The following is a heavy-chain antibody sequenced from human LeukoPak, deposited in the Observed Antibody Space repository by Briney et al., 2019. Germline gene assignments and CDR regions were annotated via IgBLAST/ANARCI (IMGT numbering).Heavy chain of an antibody. V-gene: IGHV3-11*01. Sequence: NPGGSLRLSCAASGFTFSDYYMSWIRQAPGKGLEWVSYISSSGSTIYYADSVKGRFTISRDNAKNSLYLQMNSLRAEDTAVYYCASPPSISGYPYYFDYWGQGTLVTVSS. D-gene: IGHD5-12*01. CDR3: ASPPSISGYPYYFDY. J-gene: IGHJ4*02. CDR2: ISSSGSTI. CDR1: GFTFSDYY.